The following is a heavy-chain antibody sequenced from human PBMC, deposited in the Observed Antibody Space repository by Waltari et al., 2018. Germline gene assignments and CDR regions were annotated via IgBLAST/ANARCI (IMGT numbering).Heavy chain of an antibody. J-gene: IGHJ5*02. Sequence: QLQLQESGPGLVKPSETLSLTCTVSGGSISSSSYYWGWIRQPPGKGPEWIGSIYYSGSTYYNPSLKSRVTISVDTSKNQFSLKLSSVTAADTAVYYCARAPASYSSSAGWFDPWGQGTLVTVSS. D-gene: IGHD6-6*01. CDR3: ARAPASYSSSAGWFDP. V-gene: IGHV4-39*07. CDR1: GGSISSSSYY. CDR2: IYYSGST.